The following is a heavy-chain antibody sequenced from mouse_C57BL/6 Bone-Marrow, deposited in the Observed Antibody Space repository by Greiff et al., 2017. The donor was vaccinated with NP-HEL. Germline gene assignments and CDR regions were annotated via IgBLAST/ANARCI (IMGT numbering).Heavy chain of an antibody. V-gene: IGHV5-17*01. CDR3: ASMVTTRDAMDY. D-gene: IGHD2-2*01. CDR1: GFTFSDYG. J-gene: IGHJ4*01. CDR2: ISSGSSTI. Sequence: EVKLMESGGGLVKPGGSLKLSCAASGFTFSDYGMHWVRQAPEKGLEWVAYISSGSSTIYYADTVKGRCTISRDNAKNTLFLQMTSLRSEDTAMYYCASMVTTRDAMDYWGQGTSVTVSS.